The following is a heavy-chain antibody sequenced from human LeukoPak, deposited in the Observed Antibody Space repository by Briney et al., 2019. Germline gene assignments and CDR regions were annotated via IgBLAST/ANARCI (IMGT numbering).Heavy chain of an antibody. J-gene: IGHJ5*02. CDR1: GFTFSSYG. V-gene: IGHV3-30*02. Sequence: GGSLRLSCAASGFTFSSYGMHWVRQAPGKGLEWVAFIRYDGSNKYYADSVKGRFTISRDNSKNTLYLQMNSLRVEDTAVYYCARDIWSFKVAASRFDPWAQGTLVTVSS. D-gene: IGHD2-15*01. CDR2: IRYDGSNK. CDR3: ARDIWSFKVAASRFDP.